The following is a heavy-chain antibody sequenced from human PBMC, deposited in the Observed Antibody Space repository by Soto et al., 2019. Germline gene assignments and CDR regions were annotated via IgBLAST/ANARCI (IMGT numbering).Heavy chain of an antibody. V-gene: IGHV1-69*12. D-gene: IGHD6-13*01. CDR3: ASLIAAAGPPHSPRYYYGMDV. CDR2: IIPIFGTA. Sequence: QVQLVQSGAEVKKPGSSVKVSCKASGGTFSSYAISWVRQAPGQGLEWMGGIIPIFGTADYAQKFQGRVMITADESTSTAYMELSSLRSEDTAVYYCASLIAAAGPPHSPRYYYGMDVWGQGTTVTVSS. J-gene: IGHJ6*02. CDR1: GGTFSSYA.